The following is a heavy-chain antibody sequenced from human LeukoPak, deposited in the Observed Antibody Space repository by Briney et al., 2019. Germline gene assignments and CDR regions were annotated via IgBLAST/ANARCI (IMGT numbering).Heavy chain of an antibody. V-gene: IGHV6-1*01. CDR1: GDSVSSNSAA. CDR2: TYYRSKWYN. CDR3: ARDRVGDSSGYYYHLAFDI. D-gene: IGHD3-22*01. Sequence: SQTLSLTCAISGDSVSSNSAAWNWIRQSPSRGLEWLGRTYYRSKWYNDYAVSVKSRITINPDTSKNQFSLQLNSVTPEDTAVYYCARDRVGDSSGYYYHLAFDIWGQGTMVTVSS. J-gene: IGHJ3*02.